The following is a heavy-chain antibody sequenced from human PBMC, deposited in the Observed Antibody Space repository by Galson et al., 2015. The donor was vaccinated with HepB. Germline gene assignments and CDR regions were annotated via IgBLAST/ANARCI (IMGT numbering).Heavy chain of an antibody. J-gene: IGHJ6*02. Sequence: SLRLSCAASGFTVSSNYMTWVRQAPGKGLEWVSVIYSGGSTDYADSVKGRFTISRDNSKNTLYLQMNSLRAEDTAVYYCARGDCSSSSCTFYYYYGMDVWGQGTTVTVSS. D-gene: IGHD2-2*01. CDR1: GFTVSSNY. CDR3: ARGDCSSSSCTFYYYYGMDV. CDR2: IYSGGST. V-gene: IGHV3-53*01.